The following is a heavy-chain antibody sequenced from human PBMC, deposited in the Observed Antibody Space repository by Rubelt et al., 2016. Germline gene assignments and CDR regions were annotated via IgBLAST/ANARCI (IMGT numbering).Heavy chain of an antibody. CDR1: RYTFTKYF. Sequence: QVQLLQPGAEVKKPASSVKVSCQASRYTFTKYFTQWVRQGPGQGLEWMGIINPSGGSTSYAQKFQGRGTMTRDTSTSTVYMGRSSLRSEDTAVYYCARVGLMTNIAAAPRYWGQGTLVAVSS. CDR2: INPSGGST. D-gene: IGHD6-13*01. CDR3: ARVGLMTNIAAAPRY. V-gene: IGHV1-46*01. J-gene: IGHJ4*02.